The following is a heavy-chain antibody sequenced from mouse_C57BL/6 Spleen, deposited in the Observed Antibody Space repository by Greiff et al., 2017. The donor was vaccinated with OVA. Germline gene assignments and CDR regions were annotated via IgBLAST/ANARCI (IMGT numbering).Heavy chain of an antibody. V-gene: IGHV1-20*01. J-gene: IGHJ3*01. Sequence: EVKLMESGPELVKPGDSVKISCKASGYSFTGYFMNWVMQSHGKSLEWIGRINPYNGDTFSNQKFKGKATLTVEPSSSTAHMELRILTAEDSAVYYCARGDYDYDDGGFAYWGQGTLVTVSA. D-gene: IGHD2-4*01. CDR1: GYSFTGYF. CDR3: ARGDYDYDDGGFAY. CDR2: INPYNGDT.